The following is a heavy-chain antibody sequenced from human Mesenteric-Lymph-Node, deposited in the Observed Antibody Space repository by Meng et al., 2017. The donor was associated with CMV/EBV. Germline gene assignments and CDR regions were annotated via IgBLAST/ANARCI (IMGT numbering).Heavy chain of an antibody. CDR3: ARHQRWLKSEGGFNY. D-gene: IGHD4-23*01. Sequence: QVQLQQWRAGLLKPSEPLSRTCAVYGGSFSGYYWSWIRQPPGKGLDWIGEINHSGSTNYNPSLKSRVTISVDTSKNQFSLKLSSVTAADTAVYYCARHQRWLKSEGGFNYWGQGTLVTVSS. CDR1: GGSFSGYY. CDR2: INHSGST. V-gene: IGHV4-34*01. J-gene: IGHJ4*02.